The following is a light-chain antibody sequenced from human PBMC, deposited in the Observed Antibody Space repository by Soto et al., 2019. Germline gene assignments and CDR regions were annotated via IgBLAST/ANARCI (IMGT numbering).Light chain of an antibody. CDR2: EVS. CDR3: SSYSSVTTLWV. Sequence: QSALTQPASVSGSPGQSITISCTGTSSDVGGYNYVSWYQQHPGKAPKLIIYEVSNRPSGVSNRFSGSKSGNTASLTVSGLQAEDEADYYCSSYSSVTTLWVFGGGTKLTAL. V-gene: IGLV2-14*01. J-gene: IGLJ3*02. CDR1: SSDVGGYNY.